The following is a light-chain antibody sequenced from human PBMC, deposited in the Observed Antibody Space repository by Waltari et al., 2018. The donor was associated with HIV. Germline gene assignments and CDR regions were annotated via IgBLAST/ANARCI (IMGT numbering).Light chain of an antibody. CDR2: DVT. V-gene: IGLV2-8*01. J-gene: IGLJ2*01. Sequence: QSALTQPPSASGSPGQSVTIPCTGTSSDIGAYNYVAWYQQYPGKAPKLMIYDVTKRPSGVPHRFSGSKSGHTASLTVSGLQAEDEADYYCASHAGSRDVFGGGTKLTVL. CDR3: ASHAGSRDV. CDR1: SSDIGAYNY.